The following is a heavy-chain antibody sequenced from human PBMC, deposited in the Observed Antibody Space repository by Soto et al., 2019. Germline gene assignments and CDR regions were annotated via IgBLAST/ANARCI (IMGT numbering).Heavy chain of an antibody. J-gene: IGHJ5*02. CDR3: ARDIVLVPAASDGFDP. Sequence: ASVKVSRKASGYTFTGYYMHWVRQAPGQGLEWMGWINPNSGGTNYAQKFQGWVTMTRDTSISTAYMELSRLRSDDTAVYYCARDIVLVPAASDGFDPWGQGTLVTVSS. CDR2: INPNSGGT. D-gene: IGHD2-2*01. V-gene: IGHV1-2*04. CDR1: GYTFTGYY.